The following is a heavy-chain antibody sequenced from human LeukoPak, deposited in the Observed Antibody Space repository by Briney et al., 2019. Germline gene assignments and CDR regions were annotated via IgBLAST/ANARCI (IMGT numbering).Heavy chain of an antibody. V-gene: IGHV3-73*01. CDR2: IRSKANSYAT. J-gene: IGHJ4*02. Sequence: GGSLTLSCAASGFTFSGSAMHWVRQASGKGLEWIGRIRSKANSYATAYAASVKGRFTISRDDSKNTAYLQMNSLKTEDTAVYYCTRHGGVGASETDYWGQGTLVTVSS. D-gene: IGHD1-26*01. CDR3: TRHGGVGASETDY. CDR1: GFTFSGSA.